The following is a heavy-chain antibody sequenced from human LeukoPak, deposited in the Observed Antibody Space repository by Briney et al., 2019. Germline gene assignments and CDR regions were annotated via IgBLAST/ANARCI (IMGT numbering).Heavy chain of an antibody. D-gene: IGHD3-10*01. Sequence: SETLSLTCAVSGGSISSGNWWSWVRQPPGKGLEWIGEIYHSGSANYNPSLKSRVTISVDTSKNQFSLKLSSVTAADTAVYYCARVDYYGSGTEYWGQGTLVTVSS. CDR2: IYHSGSA. CDR1: GGSISSGNW. CDR3: ARVDYYGSGTEY. V-gene: IGHV4-4*02. J-gene: IGHJ4*02.